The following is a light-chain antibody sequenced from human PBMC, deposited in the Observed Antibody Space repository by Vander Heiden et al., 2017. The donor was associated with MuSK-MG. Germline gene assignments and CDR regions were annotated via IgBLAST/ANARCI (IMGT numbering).Light chain of an antibody. CDR3: QSYDSSNHVV. V-gene: IGLV6-57*03. Sequence: FMLTQPHSVSESPGKTVTISCTRSSGSIASNYVQWYQQRPGRAPTTVIYEDNQRPSGVPDRFSGSIDSSSNSASLTISGLKTEDEADYYCQSYDSSNHVVFGGGTKLTVL. J-gene: IGLJ2*01. CDR2: EDN. CDR1: SGSIASNY.